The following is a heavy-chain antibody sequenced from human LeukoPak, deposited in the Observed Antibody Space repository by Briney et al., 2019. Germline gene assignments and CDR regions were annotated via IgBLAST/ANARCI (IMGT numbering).Heavy chain of an antibody. D-gene: IGHD3-22*01. CDR1: GFTFSSYA. CDR2: ISGSGGGT. CDR3: AKGIVVVITTNAFDI. Sequence: GGSLRLSCAASGFTFSSYAMSWVRQAPGKGLEWVSAISGSGGGTYYADSVKDRFTISRDNSKNTLYLQMNSLRAEDTAVYYCAKGIVVVITTNAFDIWGQGTMVTVSS. J-gene: IGHJ3*02. V-gene: IGHV3-23*01.